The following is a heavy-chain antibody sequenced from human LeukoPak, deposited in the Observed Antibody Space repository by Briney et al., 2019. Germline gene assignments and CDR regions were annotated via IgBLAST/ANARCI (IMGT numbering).Heavy chain of an antibody. J-gene: IGHJ3*02. Sequence: PSETLSLTCTVSGGSISSHYWSWVRQPPGKGLEWIGYIYYSGSTNYNPSLKSRVTISVDTSKNQFSLKLSSVTAADTAVYYCARPYNSNWHGVFHIWGQGTMVTVSS. CDR2: IYYSGST. V-gene: IGHV4-59*08. CDR3: ARPYNSNWHGVFHI. CDR1: GGSISSHY. D-gene: IGHD6-13*01.